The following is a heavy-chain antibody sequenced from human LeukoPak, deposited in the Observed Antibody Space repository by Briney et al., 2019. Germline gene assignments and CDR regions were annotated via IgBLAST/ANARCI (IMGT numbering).Heavy chain of an antibody. CDR2: INAGNGNT. V-gene: IGHV1-3*01. CDR1: GYTFTSYA. Sequence: SVNPSCKASGYTFTSYAVHWERQAPGQRLEWMGWINAGNGNTKYSQKFQGRVTITRDTSASTAYMELSSLRSEDTAVYYCARDNAREQWLGRFDYWGQGTLVTVSS. D-gene: IGHD6-19*01. CDR3: ARDNAREQWLGRFDY. J-gene: IGHJ4*02.